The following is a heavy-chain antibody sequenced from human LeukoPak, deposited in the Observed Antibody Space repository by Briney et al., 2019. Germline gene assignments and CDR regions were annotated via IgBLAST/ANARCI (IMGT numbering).Heavy chain of an antibody. CDR2: IYYTGST. CDR1: GGSIRSYY. V-gene: IGHV4-59*01. D-gene: IGHD5-18*01. J-gene: IGHJ4*02. Sequence: PSETLSLICTFSGGSIRSYYGRWITQPPGKALEWIGYIYYTGSTSYNPSLTSRVTISVDTSKNQFSLKLSSVTAADTAIYYCASEKRYSYRFGIIDYWGQGSLVTVSS. CDR3: ASEKRYSYRFGIIDY.